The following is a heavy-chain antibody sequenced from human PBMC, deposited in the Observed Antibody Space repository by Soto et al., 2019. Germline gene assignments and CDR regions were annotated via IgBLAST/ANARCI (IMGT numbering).Heavy chain of an antibody. CDR2: IYHSGST. Sequence: SSETLSLTCAVSGGSISSTYWWNWVRQPPGKGLEWIGEIYHSGSTSFNPSLKSRVTMSVDKSKKMLYLQMSGLRADETAVYYCATAQYYERSDYWGQGTLVTVSS. CDR3: ATAQYYERSDY. J-gene: IGHJ4*02. V-gene: IGHV4-4*02. D-gene: IGHD3-16*01. CDR1: GGSISSTYW.